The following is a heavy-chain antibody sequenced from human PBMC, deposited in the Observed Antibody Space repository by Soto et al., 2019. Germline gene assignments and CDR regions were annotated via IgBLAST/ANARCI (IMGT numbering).Heavy chain of an antibody. CDR3: ARYGSGSSVWFDP. CDR1: GAYMSRYY. V-gene: IGHV4-59*01. Sequence: PSETLSLTCTVSGAYMSRYYWSWIRQPPGKGLEWIGYIYYSGSTIYNPSLKSRVTISVDTSKNQFSLKLSSVTAADTAVYYCARYGSGSSVWFDPWGQGTLVTVSS. D-gene: IGHD3-10*01. J-gene: IGHJ5*02. CDR2: IYYSGST.